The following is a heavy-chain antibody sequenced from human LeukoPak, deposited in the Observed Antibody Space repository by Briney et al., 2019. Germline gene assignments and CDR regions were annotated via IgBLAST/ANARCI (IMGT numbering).Heavy chain of an antibody. CDR2: INPNTGGT. CDR3: ARPYSYDDPFDN. D-gene: IGHD3-3*01. J-gene: IGHJ4*02. Sequence: ASVKVSCKTSGYTFTGYYLHWVRQAPGQGLEWMGWINPNTGGTNYAQKFQGRVTMTRDTSISTAYMELSRLRSDDTAVYYCARPYSYDDPFDNWGQGTLVTVSS. V-gene: IGHV1-2*02. CDR1: GYTFTGYY.